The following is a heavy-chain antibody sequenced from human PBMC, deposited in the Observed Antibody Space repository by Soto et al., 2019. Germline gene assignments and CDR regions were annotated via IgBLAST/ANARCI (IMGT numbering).Heavy chain of an antibody. CDR3: ARGRNVVVSMYYGVDL. D-gene: IGHD1-1*01. V-gene: IGHV1-3*01. CDR1: GYTLTSYQ. Sequence: QVQLVQSGAEVKKPGASVKVSCKASGYTLTSYQMHWLRQAPGQSLEWMGWINAGSGDGGYSQKFQDRITITRETSASTVYMELSSLRSEDTAVYYCARGRNVVVSMYYGVDLLGQGTTVTVSS. J-gene: IGHJ6*02. CDR2: INAGSGDG.